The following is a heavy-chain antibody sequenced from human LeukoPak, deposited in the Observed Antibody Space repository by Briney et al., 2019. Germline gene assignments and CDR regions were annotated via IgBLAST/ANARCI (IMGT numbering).Heavy chain of an antibody. D-gene: IGHD3-22*01. Sequence: PGGSLRLSCAASGFMFSTYGMHWVRQAPGKGLEWVAFIRSDGTDKSYAASVMGRFTISRDNSKNTLYLQMNTLSADDTAAYYCGKHDGSSDFWGQGTLVTVSS. CDR2: IRSDGTDK. V-gene: IGHV3-30*02. J-gene: IGHJ4*02. CDR3: GKHDGSSDF. CDR1: GFMFSTYG.